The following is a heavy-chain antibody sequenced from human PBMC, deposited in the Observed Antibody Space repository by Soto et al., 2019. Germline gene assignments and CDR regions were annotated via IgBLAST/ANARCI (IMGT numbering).Heavy chain of an antibody. CDR2: ISGSGGST. CDR1: GFTFSNYA. CDR3: AKDPALSWFQGIDY. D-gene: IGHD3-10*01. J-gene: IGHJ4*02. V-gene: IGHV3-23*01. Sequence: PGGSLRLSCAASGFTFSNYAMSWVRQAPGKGLEWVSGISGSGGSTYYAASVKGRFTISRDNSKNTLYLQMNSLRAEDTAVYYCAKDPALSWFQGIDYWGQGTLVTVSS.